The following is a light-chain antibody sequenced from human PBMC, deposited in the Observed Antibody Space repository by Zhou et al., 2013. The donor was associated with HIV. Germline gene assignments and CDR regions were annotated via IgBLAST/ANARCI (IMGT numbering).Light chain of an antibody. J-gene: IGKJ1*01. CDR2: AAS. Sequence: DIQMTQSPSSLSASVRDRVTITCRASQAIRNYLAWYQQKPGKVPKLLIYAASTLQSGVPSRFSGSGFGTDFTLTISSLQPEDVATYYCQKXNSAPRTFGQGTKVEIK. CDR3: QKXNSAPRT. CDR1: QAIRNY. V-gene: IGKV1-27*01.